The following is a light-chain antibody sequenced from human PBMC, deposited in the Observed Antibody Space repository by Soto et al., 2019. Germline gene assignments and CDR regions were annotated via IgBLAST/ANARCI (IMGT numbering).Light chain of an antibody. CDR2: GAS. V-gene: IGKV3-20*01. Sequence: EIVLTQSPGTLSLSPGESATLSCRASQSVSSSQVAWYQQKPGQAPRLLIYGASSRATGIPDRFSGVGSDTDFTLTISRLEPEDFAVYYCQQYDTSPHTCGQGTKLEIK. J-gene: IGKJ2*01. CDR3: QQYDTSPHT. CDR1: QSVSSSQ.